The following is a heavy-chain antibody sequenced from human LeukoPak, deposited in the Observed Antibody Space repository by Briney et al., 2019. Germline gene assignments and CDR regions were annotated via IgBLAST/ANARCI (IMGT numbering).Heavy chain of an antibody. J-gene: IGHJ3*02. CDR1: GFTFSDYY. CDR3: ARGEYCSGGSCPDAFDI. CDR2: ISSSSSYT. Sequence: PGGSLRLSCAASGFTFSDYYMSWIRQAPGKGLEWVSYISSSSSYTNYADSVKGRFTISRDSAKNSLYLQMNSLRAEDTAVYYCARGEYCSGGSCPDAFDIWGQGTMVTVSS. D-gene: IGHD2-15*01. V-gene: IGHV3-11*06.